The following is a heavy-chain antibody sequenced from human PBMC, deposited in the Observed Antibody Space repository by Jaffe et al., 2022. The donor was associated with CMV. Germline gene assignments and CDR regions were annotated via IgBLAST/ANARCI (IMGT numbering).Heavy chain of an antibody. J-gene: IGHJ4*02. CDR2: ISSSSSTI. D-gene: IGHD3-10*01. CDR1: GFTFSSYS. Sequence: EVQLVESGGGLVQPGGSLRLSCAASGFTFSSYSMNWVRQAPGKGLEWISYISSSSSTIYHADSVKGRFTISRDNAKNSLYLQMNSLRDEDTAVYYCARDAYGSGSDFDFWGQGTLVTVSS. CDR3: ARDAYGSGSDFDF. V-gene: IGHV3-48*02.